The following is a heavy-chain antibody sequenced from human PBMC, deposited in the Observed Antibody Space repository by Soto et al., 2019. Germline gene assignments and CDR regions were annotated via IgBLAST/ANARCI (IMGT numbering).Heavy chain of an antibody. J-gene: IGHJ4*02. CDR2: IYPGDSDT. D-gene: IGHD2-8*01. V-gene: IGHV5-51*01. CDR3: AILFSKAFKPSAGVDY. CDR1: GYSFTTYW. Sequence: GESLKISCKASGYSFTTYWIGWVRQMPGKGLEWMGIIYPGDSDTRYSPSFQGQVTISADKSISTAYLQWSSLKASDTAMYYCAILFSKAFKPSAGVDYWGQGTPVTVSS.